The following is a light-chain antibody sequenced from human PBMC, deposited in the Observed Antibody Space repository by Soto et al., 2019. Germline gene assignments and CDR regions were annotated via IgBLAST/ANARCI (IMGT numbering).Light chain of an antibody. Sequence: EIVMTQSPATLSLSPGERATLSCSASQSVSSNLAWYQQKPGQAPRLLIYDASNRATGIPARFSGSGSGTEFTLTISSLQSEDVAVYWCQQYDDWRTFGQGTKVDI. CDR1: QSVSSN. CDR3: QQYDDWRT. CDR2: DAS. V-gene: IGKV3-15*01. J-gene: IGKJ1*01.